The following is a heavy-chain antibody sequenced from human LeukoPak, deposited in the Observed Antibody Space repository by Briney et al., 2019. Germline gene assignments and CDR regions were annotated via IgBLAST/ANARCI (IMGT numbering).Heavy chain of an antibody. CDR3: ARVPGYCSSTSCYGHINWFDP. Sequence: SVKVSCKASGFTFTRSAMQWVRQARGQRLEWIGWIVVGSGNTKYAQKFQERVTITRDMSTSTAYMELSSLRSEDTAVYYCARVPGYCSSTSCYGHINWFDPWGQGTLVTVSS. D-gene: IGHD2-2*01. J-gene: IGHJ5*02. CDR1: GFTFTRSA. CDR2: IVVGSGNT. V-gene: IGHV1-58*02.